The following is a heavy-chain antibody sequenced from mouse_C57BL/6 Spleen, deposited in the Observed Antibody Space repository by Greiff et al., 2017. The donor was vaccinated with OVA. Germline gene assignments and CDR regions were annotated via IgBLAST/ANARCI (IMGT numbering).Heavy chain of an antibody. Sequence: DAGGGLVQPKGSLKLSCAASGFSFNTYAMNWVRQAPGKGLEWVARIRSKSNNYATYYADSVKDRFTISRDDSESMLYLQMNNLKTVDTAIYYCVRLEGVYYGSGGGAWFAYWGQGTLVTVSA. D-gene: IGHD2-2*01. J-gene: IGHJ3*01. V-gene: IGHV10-1*01. CDR1: GFSFNTYA. CDR3: VRLEGVYYGSGGGAWFAY. CDR2: IRSKSNNYAT.